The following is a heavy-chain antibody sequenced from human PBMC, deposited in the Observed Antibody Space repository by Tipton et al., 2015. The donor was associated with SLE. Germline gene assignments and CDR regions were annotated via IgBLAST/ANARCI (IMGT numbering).Heavy chain of an antibody. D-gene: IGHD1-26*01. V-gene: IGHV3-30*07. CDR3: AKEGGSSFSFDY. CDR1: GFTFSHYA. J-gene: IGHJ4*02. Sequence: SLRLSCAASGFTFSHYAMHWVRQAPGKGLEWVSVVSFDGSNKNYADSVKGRFTISRDNSKNTLYLQMNSLRAEDTAVYYCAKEGGSSFSFDYWGQGTRVTVSS. CDR2: VSFDGSNK.